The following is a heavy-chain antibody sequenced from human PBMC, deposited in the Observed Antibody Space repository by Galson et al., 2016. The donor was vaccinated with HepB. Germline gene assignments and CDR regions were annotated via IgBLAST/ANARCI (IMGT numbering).Heavy chain of an antibody. CDR3: ARDQNYYDSNEFDH. V-gene: IGHV3-30*03. CDR1: GFTFGSSG. J-gene: IGHJ4*02. Sequence: SLRLSCAASGFTFGSSGMHWVRQAPGKGLEWVAVASSDGSRKYYADSVKGRFTISRDNSKNTLYLQMNSLRTEDTAVYYCARDQNYYDSNEFDHWGQGTLVIVSS. CDR2: ASSDGSRK. D-gene: IGHD3-22*01.